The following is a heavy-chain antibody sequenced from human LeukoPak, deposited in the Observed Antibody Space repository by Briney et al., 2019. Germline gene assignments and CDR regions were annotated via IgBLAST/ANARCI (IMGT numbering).Heavy chain of an antibody. D-gene: IGHD3-10*01. CDR3: ARDRGSGSYYSQD. CDR2: IRHDSSDI. Sequence: GGSLRLSCAASGFTFSAYSMNWVRQAPGKGLEWISFIRHDSSDIYDADSVKGRFTISRDSGKNSVYLQMTSLRAEDTAVYYCARDRGSGSYYSQDWGQGTLVTVSS. CDR1: GFTFSAYS. V-gene: IGHV3-48*01. J-gene: IGHJ4*02.